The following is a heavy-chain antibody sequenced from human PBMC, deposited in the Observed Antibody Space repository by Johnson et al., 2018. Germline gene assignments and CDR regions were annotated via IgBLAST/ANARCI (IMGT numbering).Heavy chain of an antibody. CDR3: ARARYSPGPTHNWFDP. CDR2: IRSKAYGGTT. CDR1: GFTFGDYA. Sequence: EVQLLESGGGLVQPGRSLRLSCTASGFTFGDYAMNWFRQAPGKGLEWLTLIRSKAYGGTTQYAASVRGRFTISRDDSKSIAYLQMNSLKTEDTAVYYCARARYSPGPTHNWFDPWGQGTLVTVSS. V-gene: IGHV3-49*03. J-gene: IGHJ5*02. D-gene: IGHD2-2*02.